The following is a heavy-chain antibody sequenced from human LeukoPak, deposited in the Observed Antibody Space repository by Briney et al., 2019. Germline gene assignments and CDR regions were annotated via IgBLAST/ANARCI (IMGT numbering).Heavy chain of an antibody. CDR3: AREVPVVRGHQRWFDP. CDR2: ISYDGSNK. D-gene: IGHD3-10*01. Sequence: GGSLRLSCAASGFTFSSYAMHWVRQAPGKGLEWVAVISYDGSNKYYADSVKGRFTISRDNSKNTLYLQMNSLRAEDTAAYYCAREVPVVRGHQRWFDPWGQGTLVTVSS. V-gene: IGHV3-30-3*01. J-gene: IGHJ5*02. CDR1: GFTFSSYA.